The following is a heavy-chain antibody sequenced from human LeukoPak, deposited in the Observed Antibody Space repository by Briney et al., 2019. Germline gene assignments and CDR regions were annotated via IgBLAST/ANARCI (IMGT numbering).Heavy chain of an antibody. D-gene: IGHD6-19*01. CDR3: ARAIFSSSGSLTAWFDL. J-gene: IGHJ2*01. CDR1: GYILTSYG. V-gene: IGHV1-46*01. CDR2: INPSGGST. Sequence: GASVKVSCKASGYILTSYGLSWVRQAPGQGLEWMGMINPSGGSTRYAQKFKGRVTMTRDTSISTAYMELSRLRSDDTAVYYCARAIFSSSGSLTAWFDLWGRGTLVTVSS.